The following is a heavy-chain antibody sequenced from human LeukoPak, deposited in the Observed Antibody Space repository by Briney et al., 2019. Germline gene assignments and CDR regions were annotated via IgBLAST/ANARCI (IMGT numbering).Heavy chain of an antibody. J-gene: IGHJ4*02. Sequence: GGSLRLSCAASGFTFSSYEMNWVRQTPGKGLEWVSYISGAGTSIYYADSVKGRLTISRDNAKSSLYLQMNSLRAEDTAVYYCAKVDMGWGQGTLVAVSS. CDR2: ISGAGTSI. V-gene: IGHV3-48*03. CDR3: AKVDMG. CDR1: GFTFSSYE. D-gene: IGHD2-15*01.